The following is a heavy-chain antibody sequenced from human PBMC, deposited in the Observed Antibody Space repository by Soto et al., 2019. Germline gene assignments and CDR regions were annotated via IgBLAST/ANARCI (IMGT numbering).Heavy chain of an antibody. CDR1: GGSISSYY. CDR3: ARGILTGYYVHLDY. V-gene: IGHV4-59*01. D-gene: IGHD3-9*01. Sequence: PSETLSLTCPVSGGSISSYYWSWIRQPPGRGLEWIGYIYYSGSTNYNPSLKSRVTISVDTSKNQFSLKLSSVTAADTAVYYCARGILTGYYVHLDYWGQGTLVTVSS. CDR2: IYYSGST. J-gene: IGHJ4*02.